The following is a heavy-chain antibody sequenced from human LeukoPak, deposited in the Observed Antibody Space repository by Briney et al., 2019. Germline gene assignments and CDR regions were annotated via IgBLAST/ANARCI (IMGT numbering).Heavy chain of an antibody. CDR3: ARSRGTRRIDY. Sequence: GGSLRLSCAGSGFNFRDHWMSWLRQAPGKGLEWVAVISYDGSYKYYADSVKGRFTISRDNSKITLYLQMSSLRAEDTAVYYCARSRGTRRIDYWGQGTLVTVSS. CDR1: GFNFRDHW. D-gene: IGHD3/OR15-3a*01. J-gene: IGHJ4*02. V-gene: IGHV3-30*03. CDR2: ISYDGSYK.